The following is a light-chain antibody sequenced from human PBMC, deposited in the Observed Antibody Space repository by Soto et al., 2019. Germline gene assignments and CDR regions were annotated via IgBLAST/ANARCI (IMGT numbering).Light chain of an antibody. J-gene: IGLJ1*01. CDR3: AAWDDSRNALYV. CDR1: SSYIGSNT. V-gene: IGLV1-44*01. CDR2: SNN. Sequence: QSVLTQPPSASGTPGQRVTISCSGSSSYIGSNTVNWYQQFPGTAPKLLIYSNNQRPSGVPDRFSGSKSGTSASLAISGLQSEDEADYYCAAWDDSRNALYVFGTGTKVTVL.